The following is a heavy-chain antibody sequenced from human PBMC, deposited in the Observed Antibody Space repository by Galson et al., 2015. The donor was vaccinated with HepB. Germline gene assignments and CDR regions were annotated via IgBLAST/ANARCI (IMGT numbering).Heavy chain of an antibody. J-gene: IGHJ6*02. Sequence: SLRLSCAASGFTFSSYWMHWVRQAPGKGLVWVSRINSDGSSTSYADSVKGRFTISRDNAKNTLYLQMNSLRAEDTAVYYCARGSRYFRHYYYGMDVWGQGTTVTVSS. D-gene: IGHD1-1*01. CDR1: GFTFSSYW. V-gene: IGHV3-74*01. CDR2: INSDGSST. CDR3: ARGSRYFRHYYYGMDV.